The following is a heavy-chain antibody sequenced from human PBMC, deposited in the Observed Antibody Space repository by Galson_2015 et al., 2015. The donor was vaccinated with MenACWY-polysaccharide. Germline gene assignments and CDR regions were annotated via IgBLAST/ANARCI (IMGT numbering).Heavy chain of an antibody. CDR2: IKKDGSEK. J-gene: IGHJ6*02. CDR1: GFTLSSYW. CDR3: ARGHYGMDV. V-gene: IGHV3-7*01. Sequence: SLRLSCAASGFTLSSYWMTWVRQAPGKGLEWVANIKKDGSEKYYVDSVKGRFTISRDNTKNSLYLQMHSLRAEDTAVYSCARGHYGMDVWGQGTTVTVSS.